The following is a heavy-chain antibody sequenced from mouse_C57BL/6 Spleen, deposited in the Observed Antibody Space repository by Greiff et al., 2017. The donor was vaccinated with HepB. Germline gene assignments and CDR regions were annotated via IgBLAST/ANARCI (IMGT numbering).Heavy chain of an antibody. D-gene: IGHD1-1*01. CDR2: IWSGGST. Sequence: VKLVESGPGLVQPSQSLSITCTVSGFSLTSYGVHWVRQSPGKGLEWLGVIWSGGSTDYNAAFISRLSISKDNSKSQVFFKMNSLQADDTAIYYCASPYGSSYDWYFDVWGTGTTVTVSS. V-gene: IGHV2-2*01. CDR3: ASPYGSSYDWYFDV. CDR1: GFSLTSYG. J-gene: IGHJ1*03.